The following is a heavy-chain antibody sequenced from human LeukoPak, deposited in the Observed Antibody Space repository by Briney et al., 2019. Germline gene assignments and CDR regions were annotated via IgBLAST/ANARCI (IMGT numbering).Heavy chain of an antibody. Sequence: RPGGSLRLSCAASGFIFSNSWMSWVRQVPGKGLELVANINQHGSDKYYMDSVKGRFTISRDNARNSLLLQMNSLRAEDAAVYYCARDPMHGAFDIWGQGTMVTVSS. CDR3: ARDPMHGAFDI. CDR2: INQHGSDK. V-gene: IGHV3-7*01. CDR1: GFIFSNSW. J-gene: IGHJ3*02.